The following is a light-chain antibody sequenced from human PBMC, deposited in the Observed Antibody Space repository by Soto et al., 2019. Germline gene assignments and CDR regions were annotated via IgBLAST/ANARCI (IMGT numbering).Light chain of an antibody. Sequence: DIQMTQSPSSLSASVGDRVTITCRASQSISFYLNWYLQNPGKAPKLLIYAASNLQSGVPSRFSGNGSGTEFTLTISSLRPEDFPTYYCQQSDNAPRYSLGQGIKGEIK. CDR2: AAS. CDR3: QQSDNAPRYS. CDR1: QSISFY. V-gene: IGKV1-39*01. J-gene: IGKJ2*01.